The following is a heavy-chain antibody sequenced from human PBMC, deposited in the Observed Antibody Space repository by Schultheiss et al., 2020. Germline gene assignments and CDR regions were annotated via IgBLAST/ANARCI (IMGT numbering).Heavy chain of an antibody. J-gene: IGHJ4*02. CDR2: IYWNDDK. CDR1: GFSLSTNGVG. V-gene: IGHV2-5*01. Sequence: SCPTLVKPTQTLTLTCTFSGFSLSTNGVGVGWIRQPPGEALEWLALIYWNDDKRFSTSLKTRLTISKDTSKNQVVLTMTNMDPVDTATYYCARISRGVATIYFDYWGQGTLVTVSS. CDR3: ARISRGVATIYFDY. D-gene: IGHD5-12*01.